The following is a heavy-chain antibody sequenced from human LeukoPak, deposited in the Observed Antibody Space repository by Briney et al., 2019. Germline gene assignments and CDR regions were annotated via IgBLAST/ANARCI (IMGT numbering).Heavy chain of an antibody. D-gene: IGHD5-18*01. J-gene: IGHJ6*03. CDR2: IYNSGST. V-gene: IGHV4-30-4*02. Sequence: SETLSLTCSVSGGSISSGDYYWSWIRQPPGKGLEWIGYIYNSGSTFHYNPSLKSRVTISVDTSKNQFSLRLSSVTAADTAVYYCARVRDVDTVYYYYYMDVWGKGTTVTVSS. CDR1: GGSISSGDYY. CDR3: ARVRDVDTVYYYYYMDV.